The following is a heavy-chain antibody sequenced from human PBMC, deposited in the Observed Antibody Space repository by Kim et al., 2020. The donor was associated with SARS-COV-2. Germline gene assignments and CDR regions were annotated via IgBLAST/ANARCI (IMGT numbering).Heavy chain of an antibody. Sequence: FTISRDNSKNTLYLQMNSLRAEDTAVYYCAKGGEDNRDDFWSGRKAPLDYWGQGTLVTVSS. D-gene: IGHD3-3*01. V-gene: IGHV3-23*01. J-gene: IGHJ4*02. CDR3: AKGGEDNRDDFWSGRKAPLDY.